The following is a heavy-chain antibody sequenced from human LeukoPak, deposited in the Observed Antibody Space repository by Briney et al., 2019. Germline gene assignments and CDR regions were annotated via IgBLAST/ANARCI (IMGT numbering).Heavy chain of an antibody. CDR1: GFTYSSYE. Sequence: PGGSLRLSCAASGFTYSSYEMNWVRQAPGKGLEWVSGISGSGGSTYYADSVKGRFTISRDNFKNTLYLQMNSLRAEDTAVYYCAKDSDELIAAAYNWFDPWGQGTLVTVSS. CDR3: AKDSDELIAAAYNWFDP. CDR2: ISGSGGST. J-gene: IGHJ5*02. D-gene: IGHD6-13*01. V-gene: IGHV3-23*01.